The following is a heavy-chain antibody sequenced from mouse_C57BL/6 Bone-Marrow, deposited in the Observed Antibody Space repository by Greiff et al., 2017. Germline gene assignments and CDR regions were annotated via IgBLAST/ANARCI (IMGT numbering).Heavy chain of an antibody. CDR3: ARQRNYYGSSLYYAMDY. Sequence: EVQRVESGGDLVKPGGSLKLSCAASGFTFSSYGMSWVRQTPDKRLEWVATISSGGSYTYYPDSVKGRFTISRDNAKNTLYLQMSSLKSEDTAMYYCARQRNYYGSSLYYAMDYWGQGTSVTVSS. CDR2: ISSGGSYT. D-gene: IGHD1-1*01. J-gene: IGHJ4*01. CDR1: GFTFSSYG. V-gene: IGHV5-6*01.